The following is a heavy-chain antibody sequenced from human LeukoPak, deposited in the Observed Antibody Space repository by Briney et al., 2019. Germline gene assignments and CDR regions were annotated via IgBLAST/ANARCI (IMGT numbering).Heavy chain of an antibody. CDR3: ARHIDFWSGPSFDY. Sequence: PSETLSLTCTVSGGSISSYYWSWIRQPPGKGLEWTGYIYTSGSTNYNPSLKSRVTISVDTSKNQFSLKLSSVTAADTAVYYCARHIDFWSGPSFDYWGQGTLVTVSS. CDR2: IYTSGST. D-gene: IGHD3-3*01. J-gene: IGHJ4*02. V-gene: IGHV4-4*09. CDR1: GGSISSYY.